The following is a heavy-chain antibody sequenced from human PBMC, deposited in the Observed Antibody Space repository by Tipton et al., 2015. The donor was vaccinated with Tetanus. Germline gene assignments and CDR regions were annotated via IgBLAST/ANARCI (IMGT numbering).Heavy chain of an antibody. CDR3: ATVGLVTASVKY. J-gene: IGHJ4*01. Sequence: TLSLTCTVSGGSLRSGDHYWNWIRQPPGKGLEWIGYISYTGTTHYNPSLKSRVTISLDRSKNQFSLKLTSVTAADTAVYYCATVGLVTASVKYWGQGTLVTVSS. V-gene: IGHV4-31*03. CDR2: ISYTGTT. D-gene: IGHD2-21*02. CDR1: GGSLRSGDHY.